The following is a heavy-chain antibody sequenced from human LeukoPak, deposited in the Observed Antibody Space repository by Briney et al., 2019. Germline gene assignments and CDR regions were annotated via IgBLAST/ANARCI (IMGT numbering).Heavy chain of an antibody. J-gene: IGHJ4*02. D-gene: IGHD6-13*01. CDR3: AKERVPGSWWGVFFDY. CDR1: GFGFSSYS. V-gene: IGHV3-33*05. CDR2: ISYDGSNK. Sequence: PRRSLRLSCAATGFGFSSYSMHWVRQGPGEGLEWVAMISYDGSNKYYVDSVKGRFTISRDNSKNMLYLQMNSLRAEDTAVYYCAKERVPGSWWGVFFDYWGQGTLVTVSS.